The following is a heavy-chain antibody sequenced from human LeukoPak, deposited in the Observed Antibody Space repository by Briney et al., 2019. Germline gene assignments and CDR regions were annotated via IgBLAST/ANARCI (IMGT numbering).Heavy chain of an antibody. V-gene: IGHV4-39*01. CDR2: MYYSGST. CDR3: ARRRGMFSYYFDY. CDR1: GGSISSYNSY. D-gene: IGHD3-10*02. Sequence: SETLSLTCTVSGGSISSYNSYWGWIRQPPGKGLEYIGSMYYSGSTDYNPSLKSRVTISVDTSNNHFSLRLSSVTAADAAVYYCARRRGMFSYYFDYWGQGTLVTVSS. J-gene: IGHJ4*02.